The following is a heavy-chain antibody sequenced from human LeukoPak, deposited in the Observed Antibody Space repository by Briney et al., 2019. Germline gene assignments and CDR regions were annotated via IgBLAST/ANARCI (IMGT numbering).Heavy chain of an antibody. J-gene: IGHJ6*03. CDR3: ASAPRIAVAGTTAYDYFFHMDV. Sequence: PGGSLRLSCAASGFTVRSNYMSWLRQAPGKGLDWVSGIYSGCSTYYADSVNDGFTISRDNSKNTVYMHMNTLSPNDTALYYCASAPRIAVAGTTAYDYFFHMDVWGKGTTVIVSS. CDR1: GFTVRSNY. CDR2: IYSGCST. V-gene: IGHV3-66*02. D-gene: IGHD6-19*01.